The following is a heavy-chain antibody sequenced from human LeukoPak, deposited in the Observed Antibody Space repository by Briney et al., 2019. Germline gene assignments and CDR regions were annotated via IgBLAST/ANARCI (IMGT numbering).Heavy chain of an antibody. CDR2: ISWNSGSI. J-gene: IGHJ3*02. CDR3: AKARTANAFDI. D-gene: IGHD2-21*02. CDR1: GFTFDDYA. V-gene: IGHV3-9*03. Sequence: GRSLRLSCAASGFTFDDYAMHWVRQAPGKGLEWVSGISWNSGSIGYADSVKGRFTISRDNAQNSLYLQMNSLRAVDMALYYCAKARTANAFDIWGQGTMVTVSS.